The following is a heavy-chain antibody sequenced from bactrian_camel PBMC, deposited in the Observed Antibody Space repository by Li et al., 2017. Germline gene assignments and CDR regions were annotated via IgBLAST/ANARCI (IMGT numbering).Heavy chain of an antibody. CDR3: AAAKIRGGWTWQRPDEYDY. Sequence: VQLVESGGGSAQAGGSLRLSCAASGYTDSTNCVAWFRQVPGKEREGVAVIYTGTGNTYYADSVKGRFTISQDNAERTVILQMNDLKPEDSAMYCCAAAKIRGGWTWQRPDEYDYWGQGTQVTVSS. J-gene: IGHJ4*01. D-gene: IGHD5*01. V-gene: IGHV3S1*01. CDR2: IYTGTGNT. CDR1: GYTDSTNC.